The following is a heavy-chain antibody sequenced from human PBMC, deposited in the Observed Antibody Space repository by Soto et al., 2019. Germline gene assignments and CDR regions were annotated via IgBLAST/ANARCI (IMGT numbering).Heavy chain of an antibody. CDR2: IWYDGSNK. D-gene: IGHD6-6*01. Sequence: GGSLRLSCAASGFTFSSYGMHWVRQAPGKGLEWVAVIWYDGSNKYYADSVKGRFTISRDNSKNTLYLQMNSLRAEDTAVYYCAREGLEYSSSSALDYWGQGTLVTVSS. J-gene: IGHJ4*02. CDR3: AREGLEYSSSSALDY. CDR1: GFTFSSYG. V-gene: IGHV3-33*01.